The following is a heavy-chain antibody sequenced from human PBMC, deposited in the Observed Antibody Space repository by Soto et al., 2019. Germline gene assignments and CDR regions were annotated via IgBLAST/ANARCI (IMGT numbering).Heavy chain of an antibody. J-gene: IGHJ4*02. CDR1: GFTFSSYG. V-gene: IGHV3-33*01. D-gene: IGHD1-26*01. CDR2: IWYDGSNK. CDR3: ARDPSGSYLFDY. Sequence: QVQLVESGGGVVQPGRSLRLSCAASGFTFSSYGMHWVRQAPGKGLEWVAVIWYDGSNKYYADSVKGRFTISRDNSKHTRYLQMNSLRAEDTAVYYCARDPSGSYLFDYWGQGTLVTVSS.